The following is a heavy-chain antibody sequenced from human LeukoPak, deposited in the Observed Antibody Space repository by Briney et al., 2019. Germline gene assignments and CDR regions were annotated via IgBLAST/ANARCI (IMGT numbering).Heavy chain of an antibody. CDR3: ARGKGYDSGGYYVYCFDY. CDR2: IYTSGST. CDR1: GGSFSSYY. Sequence: PSETLSLTCTVSGGSFSSYYWSWIRQSAGKGLEWIGRIYTSGSTNNNPSLKSRVTMSVDTSKNQFSLKLSSVTAADTAVYYCARGKGYDSGGYYVYCFDYWGRGTLVTVSS. J-gene: IGHJ4*02. D-gene: IGHD3-22*01. V-gene: IGHV4-4*07.